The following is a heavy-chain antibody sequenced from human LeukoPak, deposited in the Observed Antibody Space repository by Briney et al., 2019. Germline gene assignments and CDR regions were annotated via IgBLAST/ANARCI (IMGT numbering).Heavy chain of an antibody. CDR2: INTNTGNP. D-gene: IGHD5-18*01. Sequence: ASVKVSCKASGYTFTSYDINWVRQATGQGLEWMGWINTNTGNPTYAQGFTGRFVFSLDTSVSTAYLQISSLKAEDTAVYYCARDPSSGYSYGYPDYWGQGTLVTVSS. J-gene: IGHJ4*02. CDR1: GYTFTSYD. CDR3: ARDPSSGYSYGYPDY. V-gene: IGHV7-4-1*02.